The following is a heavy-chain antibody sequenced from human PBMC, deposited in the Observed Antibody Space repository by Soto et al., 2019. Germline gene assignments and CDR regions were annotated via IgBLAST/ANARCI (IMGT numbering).Heavy chain of an antibody. Sequence: GGSLRLSCAASGFTFSIFAMSWVRQSPGKGLEWVSTISGSGGSTYYADAVKGRFTISRDNSMGTLYLQMNSLRDEDTAVYYCASLAAAGIFPMGFDPWGQGTLVTVSS. D-gene: IGHD6-13*01. CDR3: ASLAAAGIFPMGFDP. CDR2: ISGSGGST. V-gene: IGHV3-23*01. CDR1: GFTFSIFA. J-gene: IGHJ5*02.